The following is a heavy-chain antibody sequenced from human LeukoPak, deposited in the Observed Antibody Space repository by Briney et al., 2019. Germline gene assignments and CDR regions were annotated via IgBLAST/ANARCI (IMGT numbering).Heavy chain of an antibody. Sequence: SETLSLTYTVSGGSISSSSYYWGWIRQPPGKGLEWIGSIYYSGSTYYNPSLKSRVTISVDTSKNQFSLKLSSVTAADTAVYYCARPPIGEIQYYFDYWGQGTLVTVSS. V-gene: IGHV4-39*01. CDR3: ARPPIGEIQYYFDY. D-gene: IGHD5-24*01. CDR2: IYYSGST. J-gene: IGHJ4*02. CDR1: GGSISSSSYY.